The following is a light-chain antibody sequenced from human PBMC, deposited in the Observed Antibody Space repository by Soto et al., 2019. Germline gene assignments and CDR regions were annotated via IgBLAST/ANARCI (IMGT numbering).Light chain of an antibody. CDR3: QQGNNWPLT. CDR1: QSVITY. J-gene: IGKJ4*01. CDR2: DAS. Sequence: ENVLTQSPATLSLSPGERATLSCRASQSVITYLAWYQQKPGQGPRLLIYDASNRATGIPARFSGSASGTDFALTISSLEPQDFAVYYCQQGNNWPLTFGGGTKVEIK. V-gene: IGKV3-11*01.